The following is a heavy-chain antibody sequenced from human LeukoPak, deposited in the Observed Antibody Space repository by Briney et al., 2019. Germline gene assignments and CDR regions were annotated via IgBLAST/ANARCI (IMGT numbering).Heavy chain of an antibody. Sequence: TGGSRRLSCAASGFTFSCCAIHWVRQAPGRGLEWVAVISSDENTKFYADSVKGRFTVYRDNSKNTVWLQMNSLRAEDTAVYYCAKKGGSSGRYDYLDYWGQGTLVTVSS. J-gene: IGHJ4*02. D-gene: IGHD6-19*01. CDR2: ISSDENTK. V-gene: IGHV3-30-3*02. CDR1: GFTFSCCA. CDR3: AKKGGSSGRYDYLDY.